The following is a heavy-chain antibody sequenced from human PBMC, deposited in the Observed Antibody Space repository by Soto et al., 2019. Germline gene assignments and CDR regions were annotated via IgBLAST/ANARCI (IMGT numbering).Heavy chain of an antibody. CDR1: GGLFSSFA. V-gene: IGHV1-69*01. Sequence: QEQRVQSGPEMKKPGSSVKVSCKDSGGLFSSFAISWVRQAPGQGLEWLGGMIPVFGTTNHAEKFQDRVTITADETTNTPHVDLTGLRSGDTAIYYCPRGGCPYVWFNESWAQGPLVTVSS. CDR2: MIPVFGTT. D-gene: IGHD3-16*01. J-gene: IGHJ5*02. CDR3: PRGGCPYVWFNES.